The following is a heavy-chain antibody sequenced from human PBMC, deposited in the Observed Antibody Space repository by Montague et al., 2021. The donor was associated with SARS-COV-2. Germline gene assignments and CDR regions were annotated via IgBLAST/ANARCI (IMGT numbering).Heavy chain of an antibody. D-gene: IGHD5-12*01. CDR1: GGSSSGYY. CDR3: ARGPTNNIGMVATRLDY. CDR2: INHSGST. Sequence: SETLSLTCAVYGGSSSGYYWNWIRQPPGKGLEWIGEINHSGSTNYNPSLKNRVTISVDTSNNQFSLKLTSVTAADTAVYYCARGPTNNIGMVATRLDYWGQGTLVTVSS. J-gene: IGHJ4*02. V-gene: IGHV4-34*01.